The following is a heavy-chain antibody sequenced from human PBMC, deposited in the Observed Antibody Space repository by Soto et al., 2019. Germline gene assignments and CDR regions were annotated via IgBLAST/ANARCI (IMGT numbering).Heavy chain of an antibody. D-gene: IGHD5-12*01. CDR2: ISSSSSTI. CDR3: ARDRVVATMDGGICDY. Sequence: EVQLVESGGGLVQPGGSLRLSCAASGFTFSSYSMNWVRQAPGKGLEWVSYISSSSSTIYYADSVKGRFTISRDNAKNSLYLQMNSLRAEDTAVYYCARDRVVATMDGGICDYWGQGTLVTVSS. V-gene: IGHV3-48*01. J-gene: IGHJ4*02. CDR1: GFTFSSYS.